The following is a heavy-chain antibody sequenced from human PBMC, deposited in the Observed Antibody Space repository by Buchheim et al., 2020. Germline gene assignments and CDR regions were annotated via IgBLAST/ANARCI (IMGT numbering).Heavy chain of an antibody. J-gene: IGHJ6*02. CDR2: ISYDGSNK. V-gene: IGHV3-30*18. D-gene: IGHD3-10*01. Sequence: QVQLVESGGGVVQPGRSLRLSCAASGFTFSSYGMHWVRQAPGEGLEWVAVISYDGSNKYYADSVKGRFTISRDNSKNTLYLQMNSLRAEDTAVYYCAKDLELLWFGEGAPNYGMDVWGQGTT. CDR1: GFTFSSYG. CDR3: AKDLELLWFGEGAPNYGMDV.